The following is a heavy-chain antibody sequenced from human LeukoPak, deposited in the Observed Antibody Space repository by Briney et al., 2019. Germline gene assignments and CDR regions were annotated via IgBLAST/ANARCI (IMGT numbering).Heavy chain of an antibody. CDR1: GYTFITYG. Sequence: ASVKVPCKASGYTFITYGISWVRQAPGQGFEWMGWISAYNGNADYAQKFRGRVTMTTDTSTNTAYMELRSLRFDDTADYYCARGRDGYDYAGFDPWGQGTLVTVSS. J-gene: IGHJ5*02. V-gene: IGHV1-18*01. CDR3: ARGRDGYDYAGFDP. D-gene: IGHD5-24*01. CDR2: ISAYNGNA.